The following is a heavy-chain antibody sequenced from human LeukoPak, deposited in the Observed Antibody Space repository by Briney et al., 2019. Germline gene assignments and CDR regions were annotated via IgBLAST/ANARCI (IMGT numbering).Heavy chain of an antibody. V-gene: IGHV3-23*01. CDR1: GFDFSSYA. CDR3: GKDEQGFGMQTSH. Sequence: GGSLRLSCAASGFDFSSYAVTWVRQAPGKGLEWVSAITGSGGSTYYADSVKGRFTVSRDNPRNTLYLQMNSLRAEDTAVYYCGKDEQGFGMQTSHWGQGTLVTVSS. J-gene: IGHJ4*02. D-gene: IGHD1-14*01. CDR2: ITGSGGST.